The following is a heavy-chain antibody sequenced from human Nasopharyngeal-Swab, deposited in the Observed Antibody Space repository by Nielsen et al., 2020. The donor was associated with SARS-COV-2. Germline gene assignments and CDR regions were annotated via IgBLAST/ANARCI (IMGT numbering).Heavy chain of an antibody. V-gene: IGHV1-46*01. CDR1: GYTFTSYY. D-gene: IGHD1-26*01. CDR2: INPSGGST. Sequence: ASVKVSCKASGYTFTSYYMHWVRQAPGQGLEWMGIINPSGGSTSYAQKLQGRVTMTRDTSTSTAYMELSSLRSEDTAVYYCASFKVGAHREAYYGGMDVWGQGTTVTVSS. J-gene: IGHJ6*02. CDR3: ASFKVGAHREAYYGGMDV.